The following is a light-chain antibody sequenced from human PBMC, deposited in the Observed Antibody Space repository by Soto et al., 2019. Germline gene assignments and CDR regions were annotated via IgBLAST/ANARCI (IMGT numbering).Light chain of an antibody. J-gene: IGLJ2*01. CDR3: CSYAGSYTVE. V-gene: IGLV2-11*01. CDR1: SSDVGGYNY. CDR2: DVS. Sequence: QSVLTQPRSVSGSPGQSVTISCTGTSSDVGGYNYVSWYQQHPGKAPKLMIYDVSKRPSGVPDRFSGSKSGNTASLTISGLQAEDEADYYCCSYAGSYTVEFGGGTKVTVL.